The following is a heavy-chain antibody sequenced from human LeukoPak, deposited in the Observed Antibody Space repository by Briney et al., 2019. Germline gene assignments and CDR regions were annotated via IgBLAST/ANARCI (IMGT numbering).Heavy chain of an antibody. D-gene: IGHD2-2*01. Sequence: GGSLRLSCAASGFTFSSYALHWVRQAPGKGLEWVAFIWSDGTYRYYADSVKGRLTISRDNSKNTLYLQMNSLGAEDTAVYYCAKDQWVVPAAPYFDYWGQGTLVTVSS. V-gene: IGHV3-30*02. CDR1: GFTFSSYA. CDR3: AKDQWVVPAAPYFDY. J-gene: IGHJ4*02. CDR2: IWSDGTYR.